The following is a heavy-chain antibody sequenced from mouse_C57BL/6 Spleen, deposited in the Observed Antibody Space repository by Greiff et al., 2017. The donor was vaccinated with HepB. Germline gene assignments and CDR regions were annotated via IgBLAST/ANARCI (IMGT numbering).Heavy chain of an antibody. Sequence: VQLQQPGAELVMPGASVKLSCKASGYTFTSYWMHWVKQRPGRGLEWIGEIDPSDSYTNYNQKFKGKSTLTVDKSSSTAYMQLSSLTSEDSAVYYCARRRYDVSAMDYWGQGTSVTVSS. CDR3: ARRRYDVSAMDY. CDR2: IDPSDSYT. D-gene: IGHD2-12*01. CDR1: GYTFTSYW. V-gene: IGHV1-69*01. J-gene: IGHJ4*01.